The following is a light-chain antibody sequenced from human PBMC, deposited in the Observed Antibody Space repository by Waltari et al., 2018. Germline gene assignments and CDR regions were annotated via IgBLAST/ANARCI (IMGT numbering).Light chain of an antibody. Sequence: IVLTPSPGTLSLSPGERATLSCKASQTVRTTYLACDQQKAGQAPTLLIYGASSRATGSPDRFRGSVSGTDFSLTISSLEPEDFAVYYCQQYDISPLTFGGGTKVEIK. V-gene: IGKV3-20*01. CDR3: QQYDISPLT. CDR1: QTVRTTY. CDR2: GAS. J-gene: IGKJ4*01.